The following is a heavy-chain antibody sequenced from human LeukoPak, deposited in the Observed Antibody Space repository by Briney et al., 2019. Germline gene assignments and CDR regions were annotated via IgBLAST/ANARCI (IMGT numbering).Heavy chain of an antibody. Sequence: GGSLRLSCAASGFTFSSCGMSWVRQAPGKGLEWVSAISGSGGSTYYADSVKGRFTISRDNSKNTLYLQMNSLRVEDTAVYYCVKGASYDRSGYYYALEYFQHWGQGTLVTVSS. CDR1: GFTFSSCG. D-gene: IGHD3-22*01. CDR2: ISGSGGST. V-gene: IGHV3-23*01. CDR3: VKGASYDRSGYYYALEYFQH. J-gene: IGHJ1*01.